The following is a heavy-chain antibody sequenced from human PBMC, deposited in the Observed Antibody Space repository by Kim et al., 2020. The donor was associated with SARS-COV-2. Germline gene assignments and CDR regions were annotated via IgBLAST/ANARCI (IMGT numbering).Heavy chain of an antibody. D-gene: IGHD2-15*01. V-gene: IGHV1-2*06. CDR2: INPRSGGT. CDR3: ARDPYCSGANCFPL. Sequence: ASVKVSCKAVGYTFTAYYLHWVRQAPGQGLEWMGQINPRSGGTTYASRFQGRVTMTRDTSNSTAYMDLTNLTSDDAAVYYCARDPYCSGANCFPLWGHGTLVTVSS. J-gene: IGHJ4*01. CDR1: GYTFTAYY.